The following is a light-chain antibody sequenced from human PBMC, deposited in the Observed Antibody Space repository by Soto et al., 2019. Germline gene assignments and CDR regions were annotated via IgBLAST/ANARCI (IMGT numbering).Light chain of an antibody. V-gene: IGLV2-14*01. CDR2: EVS. CDR1: SSDVGGYDY. CDR3: SSSTTCRILV. J-gene: IGLJ1*01. Sequence: QSVLTQPASVSGSPGQSVTISCTGTSSDVGGYDYVSWYQHHPGKAPKLMIYEVSKRPSGFSNRFSGSKSGNTASLTISGLQDEEEAYYYCSSSTTCRILVFGTGTKLTVL.